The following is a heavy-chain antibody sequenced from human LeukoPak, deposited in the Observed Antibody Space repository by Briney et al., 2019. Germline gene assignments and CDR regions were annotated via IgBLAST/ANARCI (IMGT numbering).Heavy chain of an antibody. D-gene: IGHD3/OR15-3a*01. CDR1: GYSISSGYY. J-gene: IGHJ4*02. CDR2: IYHTGST. Sequence: SETLSLTCAVSGYSISSGYYWGWVRQAPGKGLEWIGSIYHTGSTDYNPSLKSRLTISVDMSKNQFSLNLRSVTAADTAVYYCARGFGFGLQPIDYWGQGTLVTVSS. V-gene: IGHV4-38-2*01. CDR3: ARGFGFGLQPIDY.